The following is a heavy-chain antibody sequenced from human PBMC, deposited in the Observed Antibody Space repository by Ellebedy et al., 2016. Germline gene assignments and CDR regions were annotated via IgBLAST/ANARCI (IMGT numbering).Heavy chain of an antibody. V-gene: IGHV3-21*06. CDR3: TRDGSEWSRDV. D-gene: IGHD3-3*01. J-gene: IGHJ4*02. CDR1: GFIFRSYS. CDR2: IVSSGREA. Sequence: GESLKISXVGSGFIFRSYSLIWVRQAPGKGLEWVATIVSSGREAYYAEPLKGRFTISRDNVMNLVYLQSNSLRVEDTAVYYCTRDGSEWSRDVWGQGTLVTVSS.